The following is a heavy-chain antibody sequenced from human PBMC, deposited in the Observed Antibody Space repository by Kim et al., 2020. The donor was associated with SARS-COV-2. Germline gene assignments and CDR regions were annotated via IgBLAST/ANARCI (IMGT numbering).Heavy chain of an antibody. CDR2: IRFDGTNE. J-gene: IGHJ4*02. CDR1: GFSFSSDD. CDR3: TNVDY. V-gene: IGHV3-33*06. Sequence: GGSLRLSCAASGFSFSSDDMHWVRQAPGKGLEWVAVIRFDGTNEYYADSVKGRFTISRDNSKKTLFLQMNSLRAEDTAVYYCTNVDYWGQGTLVTVSP.